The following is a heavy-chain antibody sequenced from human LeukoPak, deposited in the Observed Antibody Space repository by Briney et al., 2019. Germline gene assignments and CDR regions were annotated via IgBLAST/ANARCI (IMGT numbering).Heavy chain of an antibody. D-gene: IGHD1-14*01. CDR1: GGSFRGYY. Sequence: KPSETLSLTCAVYGGSFRGYYWSWIRQPPGKGLEWIGEINHRGSTNYNPSLKSRVTISVDTSKNQFSLKLSSVPAADTAVYYCARGRRGPNRRYDAFDIWGQGTMVTVSS. CDR2: INHRGST. J-gene: IGHJ3*02. CDR3: ARGRRGPNRRYDAFDI. V-gene: IGHV4-34*01.